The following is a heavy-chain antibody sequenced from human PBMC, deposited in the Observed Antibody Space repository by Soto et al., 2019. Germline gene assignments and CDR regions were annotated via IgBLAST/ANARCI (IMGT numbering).Heavy chain of an antibody. CDR2: IYHSGTT. D-gene: IGHD2-15*01. J-gene: IGHJ5*02. CDR1: GGSISRSNW. CDR3: ASLSPEVVVGATHHWLDP. Sequence: SETLSLTCAVSGGSISRSNWWSWVRQPPGKGLEWIGQIYHSGTTNYNPSLKSRVTMSVDKSKNQFSLKLSSVTAADTAVYYCASLSPEVVVGATHHWLDPSGQGNLLTLSS. V-gene: IGHV4-4*02.